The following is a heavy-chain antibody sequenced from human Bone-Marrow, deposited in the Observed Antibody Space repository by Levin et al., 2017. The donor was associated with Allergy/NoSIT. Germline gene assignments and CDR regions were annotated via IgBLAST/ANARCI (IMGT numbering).Heavy chain of an antibody. V-gene: IGHV4-39*07. CDR3: ATMNVVGTSS. CDR1: GGSISSRSHY. J-gene: IGHJ5*02. CDR2: MYYSGTT. Sequence: PSETLSLTCTVSGGSISSRSHYWGWVRQSPGRGLEWIGSMYYSGTTYHNPSLKSRVTVSMDTSKNHFSLKVTSVTAADTGVYYCATMNVVGTSSWGQGTLVTVSS. D-gene: IGHD2-21*01.